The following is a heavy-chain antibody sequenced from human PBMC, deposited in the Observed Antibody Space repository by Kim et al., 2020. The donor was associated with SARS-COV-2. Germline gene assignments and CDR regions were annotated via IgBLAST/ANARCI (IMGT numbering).Heavy chain of an antibody. CDR1: GGSITSYY. CDR3: ASSTYSNSSRVGMVV. J-gene: IGHJ6*02. CDR2: ISTSGST. Sequence: SETLSLTCTVSGGSITSYYWSWIRQRAGKGLEWIGRISTSGSTNYNPSLKSRVTMSVATSKNQYSLKLTSVTAADTAADYCASSTYSNSSRVGMVVGG. D-gene: IGHD4-4*01. V-gene: IGHV4-4*07.